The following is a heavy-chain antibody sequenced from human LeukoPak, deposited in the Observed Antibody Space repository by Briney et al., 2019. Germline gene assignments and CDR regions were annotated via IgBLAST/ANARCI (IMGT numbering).Heavy chain of an antibody. CDR1: GFTFSDYS. D-gene: IGHD1-14*01. Sequence: PGGSLRLSCAASGFTFSDYSMNWVRQAPGKGLEWVASISTGRSYIYYADSVKGRFTVSRDNTKNSLFLQMNSLRAEDTALYYCARDRGMGKLSNCFDVCGQGTIVSVSS. CDR3: ARDRGMGKLSNCFDV. J-gene: IGHJ3*01. V-gene: IGHV3-21*01. CDR2: ISTGRSYI.